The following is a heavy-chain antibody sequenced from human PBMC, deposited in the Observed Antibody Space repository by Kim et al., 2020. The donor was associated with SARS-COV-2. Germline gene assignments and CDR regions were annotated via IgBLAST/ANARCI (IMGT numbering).Heavy chain of an antibody. V-gene: IGHV3-15*01. D-gene: IGHD6-13*01. CDR2: IKSKTDGGTT. CDR1: GFTFSNAW. CDR3: TWDLYSSSWYGIYYYYMVV. J-gene: IGHJ6*03. Sequence: GGSLRLSCAASGFTFSNAWMSWVRQAPGKGLEWVGRIKSKTDGGTTDYAAPVKGRFTISRDDSKNTLYLQMNSLKTEDTAVYYCTWDLYSSSWYGIYYYYMVVWGKGTTVTVSS.